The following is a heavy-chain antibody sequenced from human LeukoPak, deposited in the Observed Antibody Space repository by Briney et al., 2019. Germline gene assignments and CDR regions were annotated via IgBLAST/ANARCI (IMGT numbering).Heavy chain of an antibody. Sequence: ASVKVSCKASGYTFITFYMHWVRQVPGQGLEWMGIINPSGGSTSYAQKFQARVTMTRDTSTSTVYMELSSLRSEDTAAYYCSRGLYSSGWYDYWGQGTLVTVSS. CDR1: GYTFITFY. J-gene: IGHJ4*02. V-gene: IGHV1-46*01. D-gene: IGHD6-19*01. CDR2: INPSGGST. CDR3: SRGLYSSGWYDY.